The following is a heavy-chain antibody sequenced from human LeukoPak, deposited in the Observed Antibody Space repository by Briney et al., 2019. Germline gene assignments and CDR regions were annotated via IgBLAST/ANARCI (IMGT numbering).Heavy chain of an antibody. CDR2: ISVRGGST. J-gene: IGHJ4*02. CDR1: GFTFSSYA. CDR3: AKTTVGYSSGRYPGWPADC. Sequence: PGGSLRLSCAASGFTFSSYAMSWVRQAPGKGLEWVSAISVRGGSTYYADSVKGRFTISRDNSKNTVYLQMNSLTADDTAIYYCAKTTVGYSSGRYPGWPADCWGQGTLVTVSS. V-gene: IGHV3-23*01. D-gene: IGHD6-19*01.